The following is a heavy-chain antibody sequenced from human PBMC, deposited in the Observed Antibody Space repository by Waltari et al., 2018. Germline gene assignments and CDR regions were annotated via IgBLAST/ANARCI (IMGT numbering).Heavy chain of an antibody. J-gene: IGHJ4*02. CDR3: ARGGDSSWPR. V-gene: IGHV3-20*04. Sequence: VESGGGVIRPGGCRRLSCEASGFTVADYGLSWVGKGPGKGLEWIAGINWKGDKVAYGDAVRGRFIISRDNAKNLLYLQMNTVGLDDTALYYCARGGDSSWPRWGQGTLVTVSA. CDR2: INWKGDKV. D-gene: IGHD3-22*01. CDR1: GFTVADYG.